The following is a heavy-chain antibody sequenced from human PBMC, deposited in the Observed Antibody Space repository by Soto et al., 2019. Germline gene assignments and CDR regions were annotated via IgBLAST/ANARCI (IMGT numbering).Heavy chain of an antibody. CDR3: ARAVRTPYYYYGMDV. V-gene: IGHV4-59*01. CDR2: IYHSGST. Sequence: SETLSLTCTVSSGSIDNYYWTWIRQPPGEGLEWIGYIYHSGSTNYNPSLKSRGTISIDTSKNQFSLKLSSVTAADTAVYYCARAVRTPYYYYGMDVWGQGTTVTVSS. J-gene: IGHJ6*02. D-gene: IGHD2-15*01. CDR1: SGSIDNYY.